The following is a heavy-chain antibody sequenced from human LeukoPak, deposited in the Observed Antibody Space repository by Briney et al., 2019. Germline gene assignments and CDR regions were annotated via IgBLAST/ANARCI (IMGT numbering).Heavy chain of an antibody. CDR2: IHPGDSDT. V-gene: IGHV5-51*01. D-gene: IGHD6-19*01. J-gene: IGHJ4*02. CDR1: GYSFTSYW. Sequence: TGESLKISCKGSGYSFTSYWIGWVRQMPGKGLEYMGIIHPGDSDTRYSPSFQGQVTISVDRSSSTAYIQWSRLKASDTAMYYCARRIGSGWYDYWGQGTLVTVSS. CDR3: ARRIGSGWYDY.